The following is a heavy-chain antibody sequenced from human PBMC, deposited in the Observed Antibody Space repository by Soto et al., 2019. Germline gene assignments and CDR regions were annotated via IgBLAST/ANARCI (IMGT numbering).Heavy chain of an antibody. CDR3: ATSRTTGGAFDI. CDR2: ICYSGST. Sequence: QVQLQESGPGLVKPSETLSLTCTVSGGSISSYCWSWIRQPPGKGLEWIQYICYSGSTNYNPSLKSRVTMSVDTSKNQFFLKLNSVTAADTAVYYCATSRTTGGAFDIWGQGTMVTVS. CDR1: GGSISSYC. J-gene: IGHJ3*02. V-gene: IGHV4-59*08. D-gene: IGHD1-1*01.